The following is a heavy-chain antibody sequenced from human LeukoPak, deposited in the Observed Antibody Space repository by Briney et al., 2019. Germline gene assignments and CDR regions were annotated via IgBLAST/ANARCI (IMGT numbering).Heavy chain of an antibody. J-gene: IGHJ4*02. CDR1: GFTFSSYW. Sequence: LTGGSLRLSCAASGFTFSSYWMTWVRQAPRKGLEWVANIKHNGDELNYVDSVEDRFTISRDNAKNSLYLHMTSLRAEDTAVYYCARELRTFDSWGQGTLVTVSS. CDR3: ARELRTFDS. D-gene: IGHD3-16*01. CDR2: IKHNGDEL. V-gene: IGHV3-7*01.